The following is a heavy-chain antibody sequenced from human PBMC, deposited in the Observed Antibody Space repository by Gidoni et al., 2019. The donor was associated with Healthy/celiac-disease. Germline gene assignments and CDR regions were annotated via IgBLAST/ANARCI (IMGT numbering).Heavy chain of an antibody. D-gene: IGHD6-13*01. CDR3: ARDRQYSSSYYFDY. V-gene: IGHV4-4*07. Sequence: QVQLQESGPGLGKPSETLSLTCTVSGGSISSYYWSWIRQPAGKGLEWIGRIYTSGSTNYNPSLKSRVTMSVDTSKNQFSLKLSSVTAADTAVYYCARDRQYSSSYYFDYWGQGTLVTVSS. CDR1: GGSISSYY. J-gene: IGHJ4*02. CDR2: IYTSGST.